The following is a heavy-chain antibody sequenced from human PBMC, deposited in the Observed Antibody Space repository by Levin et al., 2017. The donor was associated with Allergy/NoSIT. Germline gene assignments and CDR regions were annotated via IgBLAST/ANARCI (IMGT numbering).Heavy chain of an antibody. CDR3: ARGGYGALDAFDI. J-gene: IGHJ3*02. CDR1: GFTFSSYA. V-gene: IGHV3-30*04. CDR2: ISYDGSNK. Sequence: GGSLRLSCAASGFTFSSYAMHWVRQAPGKGLEWVAVISYDGSNKYYADSVKGRFTISRDNSKNTLYLQMNSLRAEDTAVYYCARGGYGALDAFDIWGQGTMVTVSS. D-gene: IGHD4-17*01.